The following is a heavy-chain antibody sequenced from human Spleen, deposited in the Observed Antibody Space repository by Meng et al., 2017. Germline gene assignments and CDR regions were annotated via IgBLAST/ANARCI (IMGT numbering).Heavy chain of an antibody. V-gene: IGHV4-61*08. J-gene: IGHJ4*02. CDR2: IDYSRRT. Sequence: VQLEEAGPGLVKPSPTLSLTCTVSGGSISRGGYYWTWIRQPPGKGLEWVGFIDYSRRTNYHPSLKSRVTISVDTSKNQFSLKLTSVTAADTAVYYCAGGPWEFDYWGQGTLVTVSS. CDR1: GGSISRGGYY. CDR3: AGGPWEFDY. D-gene: IGHD1-26*01.